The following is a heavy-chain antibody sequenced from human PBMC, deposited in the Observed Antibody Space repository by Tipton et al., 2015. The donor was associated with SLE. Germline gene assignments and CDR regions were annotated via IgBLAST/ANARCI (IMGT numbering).Heavy chain of an antibody. CDR1: GGSISSYY. CDR2: IYHRGST. Sequence: TLSLTCTVSGGSISSYYWSWIRQPPGKGLEWIGYIYHRGSTYYNPSLQSRVTISIDTSKNQFSLTLTSVTAADTALYYNVWSGYLFWGQGTLITVSS. D-gene: IGHD3-3*01. CDR3: VWSGYLF. V-gene: IGHV4-59*07. J-gene: IGHJ4*02.